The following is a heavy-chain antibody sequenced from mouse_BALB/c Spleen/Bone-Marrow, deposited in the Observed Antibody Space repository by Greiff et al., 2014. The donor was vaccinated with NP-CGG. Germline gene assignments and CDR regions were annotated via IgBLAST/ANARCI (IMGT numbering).Heavy chain of an antibody. Sequence: EVMLVESGGGLVQPGGSLRLSCATSGFTFTDYYMSWVRQPPGKALEWLGFIRNKANGYTTEYSASVKGRFTISRDNSQSILYLQMNTLRAEDSATYYCARDEKVRIYWYFDVWDAGTTVTVSS. CDR1: GFTFTDYY. CDR2: IRNKANGYTT. J-gene: IGHJ1*01. V-gene: IGHV7-3*02. CDR3: ARDEKVRIYWYFDV. D-gene: IGHD2-14*01.